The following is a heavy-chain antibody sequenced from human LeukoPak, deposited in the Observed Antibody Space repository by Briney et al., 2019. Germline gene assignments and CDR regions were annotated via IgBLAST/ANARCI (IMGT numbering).Heavy chain of an antibody. D-gene: IGHD2-2*01. Sequence: PGTSLRLSCAASGFTFSSYGMHWVRQAPGKGLEWVAIISYDGITQYYADSVKGRFTISRDNSKTTLYLQMNSLRAEDTAVYYCARTYASSLHWGQGTLVTVSS. CDR3: ARTYASSLH. V-gene: IGHV3-30*03. CDR1: GFTFSSYG. J-gene: IGHJ4*02. CDR2: ISYDGITQ.